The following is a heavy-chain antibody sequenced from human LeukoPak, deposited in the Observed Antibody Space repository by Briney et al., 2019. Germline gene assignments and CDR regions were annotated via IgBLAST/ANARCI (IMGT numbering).Heavy chain of an antibody. CDR3: ASDFWSGYTPPYYYYGMDV. V-gene: IGHV4-34*01. CDR2: INHSGST. J-gene: IGHJ6*02. D-gene: IGHD3-3*01. Sequence: SETLSLTCAVYGGSFSGYYWSWIRQPPGKGLEWIGEINHSGSTNYNPSLKSRVTISVDTSKNQFSLKLSSVTAADTAVDYCASDFWSGYTPPYYYYGMDVWGQGTTVTVSS. CDR1: GGSFSGYY.